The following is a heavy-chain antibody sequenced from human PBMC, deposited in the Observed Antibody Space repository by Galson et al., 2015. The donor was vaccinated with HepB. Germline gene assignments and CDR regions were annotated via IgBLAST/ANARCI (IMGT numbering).Heavy chain of an antibody. D-gene: IGHD4-17*01. J-gene: IGHJ6*02. CDR2: ISTRSTYI. CDR1: GFNFGSYF. Sequence: LRLSCAGSGFNFGSYFLNWVRQAPGKGLEWVAYISTRSTYIYYADSMKGRFTISRDDAKNSLYLQMNSLRADDTAVYYCARVYDGDDAGEDYGMDVWGPGATVTVSS. CDR3: ARVYDGDDAGEDYGMDV. V-gene: IGHV3-21*06.